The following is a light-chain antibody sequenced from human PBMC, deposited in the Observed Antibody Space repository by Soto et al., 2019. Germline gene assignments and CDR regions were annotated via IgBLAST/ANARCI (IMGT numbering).Light chain of an antibody. CDR1: NNL. CDR3: CAYVGAPYYV. V-gene: IGLV2-23*01. Sequence: QSALTHPASVSWSPGHSITISCTGTNNLVSWYQQHPGKAPKVVVYEGTKRPSGVSNRFSGSNSGGTASLTISGLQAKDEASYFCCAYVGAPYYVFGPGTKVTVL. CDR2: EGT. J-gene: IGLJ1*01.